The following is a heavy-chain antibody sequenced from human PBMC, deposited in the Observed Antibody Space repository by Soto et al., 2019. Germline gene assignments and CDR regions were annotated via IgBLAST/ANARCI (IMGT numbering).Heavy chain of an antibody. J-gene: IGHJ4*02. CDR1: GFTFSSYS. CDR2: ISSSSSYI. D-gene: IGHD2-8*01. CDR3: ARDYLYEGVASN. V-gene: IGHV3-21*01. Sequence: PGGSLRLSCAASGFTFSSYSMNWVRQAPGKGLEWDSSISSSSSYIYYADSVKGRFTISRDNAKNSLYLQMSSLRAEDTAIYYCARDYLYEGVASNWGQGTLVTVSS.